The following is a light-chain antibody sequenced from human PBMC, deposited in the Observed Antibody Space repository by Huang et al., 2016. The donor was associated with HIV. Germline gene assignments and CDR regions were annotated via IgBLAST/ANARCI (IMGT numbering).Light chain of an antibody. Sequence: EIVMTQSPATLSVSPGERATVSCRASQSINSNLAWYQQKPGQAPRLLSYGASTRATGIPARFRGSGSGTEFTLTISSLQSEDFAFYYCQHYNNWPPLVTFGGGTKVEIK. V-gene: IGKV3-15*01. CDR1: QSINSN. CDR3: QHYNNWPPLVT. CDR2: GAS. J-gene: IGKJ4*01.